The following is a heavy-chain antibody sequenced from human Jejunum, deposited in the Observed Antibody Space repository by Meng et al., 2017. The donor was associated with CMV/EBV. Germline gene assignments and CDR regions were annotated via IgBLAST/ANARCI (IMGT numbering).Heavy chain of an antibody. CDR1: GYPFSDHY. J-gene: IGHJ4*02. CDR2: INPSSDDT. Sequence: SGYPFSDHYMYWVRQVPGQGLEWMGWINPSSDDTNYAQKFQDRVTMTRDMSINTAYMELSRLRSDDTAVYYCARDKCGGDCQLGLLDSWGQGTLVTVSS. CDR3: ARDKCGGDCQLGLLDS. V-gene: IGHV1-2*02. D-gene: IGHD2-21*01.